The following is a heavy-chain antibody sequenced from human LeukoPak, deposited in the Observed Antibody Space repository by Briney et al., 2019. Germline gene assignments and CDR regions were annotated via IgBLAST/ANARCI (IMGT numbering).Heavy chain of an antibody. D-gene: IGHD2-2*01. CDR3: ARDLKHTPYCSSTSCYGFYFDY. V-gene: IGHV1-18*04. Sequence: ASVKVSCKASGYTFTSYGISWVRQAPGQGLEWMGWISAYNGNTNYAQKLQGRVTMTTDTSTSTAYMELRSLRSDDTAVYYCARDLKHTPYCSSTSCYGFYFDYWSQGTLVTVSS. CDR2: ISAYNGNT. CDR1: GYTFTSYG. J-gene: IGHJ4*02.